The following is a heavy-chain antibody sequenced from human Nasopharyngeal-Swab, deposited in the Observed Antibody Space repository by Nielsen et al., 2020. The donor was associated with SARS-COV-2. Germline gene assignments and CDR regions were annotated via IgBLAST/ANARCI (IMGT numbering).Heavy chain of an antibody. Sequence: GEALKISCAASGFTFSSYSMNWVRQAPGKGLEWVSSISGSSSYIYYADSVKGRFTISRDNAKNSLYLQMNSLRAEDTAVYYCASDFYGDYSDYWGQGTLVTVSS. CDR3: ASDFYGDYSDY. V-gene: IGHV3-21*01. CDR2: ISGSSSYI. J-gene: IGHJ4*02. CDR1: GFTFSSYS. D-gene: IGHD4-17*01.